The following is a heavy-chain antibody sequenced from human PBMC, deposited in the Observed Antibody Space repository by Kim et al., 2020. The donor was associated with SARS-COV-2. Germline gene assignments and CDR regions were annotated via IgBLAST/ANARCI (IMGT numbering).Heavy chain of an antibody. V-gene: IGHV3-33*05. CDR1: GFTSSRYG. D-gene: IGHD1-20*01. Sequence: GGSLRLSCAMSGFTSSRYGMHWVRQAPGKGLEWVTFIESDGSSESHADSVKGRFTVSRDNSRNTLFLQMNSLRAEDTAVYFCARDVISGFDNWGQGTLDTVSS. CDR3: ARDVISGFDN. CDR2: IESDGSSE. J-gene: IGHJ4*02.